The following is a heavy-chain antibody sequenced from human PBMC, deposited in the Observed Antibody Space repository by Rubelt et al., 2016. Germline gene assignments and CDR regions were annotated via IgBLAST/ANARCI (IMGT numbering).Heavy chain of an antibody. V-gene: IGHV4-34*01. CDR3: ARGDGDYGVDY. D-gene: IGHD4-17*01. CDR2: INHSGST. Sequence: QVQLQQWGAGLLKPSETLSLTCAVYGGSFSGYYWSWIRQPPGKGLEWIVEINHSGSTNYNPSVRRRVTIAVESSKDQVSLKVSSVTAAERAVYYWARGDGDYGVDYWGQGTLVTVSS. J-gene: IGHJ4*02. CDR1: GGSFSGYY.